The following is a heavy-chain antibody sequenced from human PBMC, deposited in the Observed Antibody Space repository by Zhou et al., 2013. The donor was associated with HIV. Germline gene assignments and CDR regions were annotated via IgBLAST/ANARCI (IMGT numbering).Heavy chain of an antibody. D-gene: IGHD3-22*01. CDR3: ARGRYYDSSGYYPELGMDV. CDR2: IIPIFGTA. Sequence: QVQLVQSGAEVKKPGSSVKVSCKASGGTFSSYAISWVRQAPGQGLEWMGGIIPIFGTANYAQKFQGRVTITTDESTSTAYMELSSLRSEDTAVYYCARGRYYDSSGYYPELGMDVWGQGTTVTVSS. J-gene: IGHJ6*02. V-gene: IGHV1-69*05. CDR1: GGTFSSYA.